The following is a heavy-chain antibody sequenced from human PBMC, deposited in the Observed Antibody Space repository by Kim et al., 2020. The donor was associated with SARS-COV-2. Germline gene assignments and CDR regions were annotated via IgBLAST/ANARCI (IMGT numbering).Heavy chain of an antibody. V-gene: IGHV1-2*06. J-gene: IGHJ4*02. Sequence: ASVKVSCKASGYTFTGYYMHWVRQAPGQGLEWMGRINPNSGGTNYAQKFQGRVTMTRDTSISTAYMELSRLRSDDTAVYYCARDYRAAVGLPHCWGQGTLVTVSS. CDR3: ARDYRAAVGLPHC. CDR1: GYTFTGYY. D-gene: IGHD5-18*01. CDR2: INPNSGGT.